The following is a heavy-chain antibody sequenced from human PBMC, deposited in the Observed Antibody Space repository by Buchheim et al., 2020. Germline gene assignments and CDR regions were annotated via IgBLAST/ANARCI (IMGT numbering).Heavy chain of an antibody. CDR1: GGSISSGGYS. Sequence: QLQLQESGSGLVKPSQTLSLTCAVSGGSISSGGYSWSWIRQPPGKGLEWIGYIYHSGSTYYNPSLKRLVTISVDRPKHQFSLKLSSVTAADTAVYYCARARADYYGSDVDYWGQGTL. V-gene: IGHV4-30-2*01. CDR3: ARARADYYGSDVDY. D-gene: IGHD3-10*01. CDR2: IYHSGST. J-gene: IGHJ4*02.